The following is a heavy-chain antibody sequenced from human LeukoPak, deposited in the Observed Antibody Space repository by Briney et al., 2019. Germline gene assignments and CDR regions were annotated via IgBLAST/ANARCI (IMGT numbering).Heavy chain of an antibody. Sequence: KPSETLSLTCAVYGGSFSGYYWSWIRQPPGKGLEWIGEINHSGSTNYNPSLKSRVTISVDTSKNQFSLKLSSVTAADTAVYYCARGSHYYDSSGYGYWGQGTLVTVSS. D-gene: IGHD3-22*01. CDR2: INHSGST. J-gene: IGHJ4*02. CDR3: ARGSHYYDSSGYGY. CDR1: GGSFSGYY. V-gene: IGHV4-34*01.